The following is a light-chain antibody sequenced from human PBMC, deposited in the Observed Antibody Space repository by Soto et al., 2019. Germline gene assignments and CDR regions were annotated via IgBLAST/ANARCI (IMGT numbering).Light chain of an antibody. Sequence: EIVLTQSPGTLSLSPGERATLSCRASQSVSSSSLAWYQQKPGQAPRLLIYDASSRATGIPDRFSGSGSGIDFTLTISRLEPEDFAVYYCQQYGSSPLFGPGTKVDIK. CDR1: QSVSSSS. CDR3: QQYGSSPL. J-gene: IGKJ3*01. CDR2: DAS. V-gene: IGKV3-20*01.